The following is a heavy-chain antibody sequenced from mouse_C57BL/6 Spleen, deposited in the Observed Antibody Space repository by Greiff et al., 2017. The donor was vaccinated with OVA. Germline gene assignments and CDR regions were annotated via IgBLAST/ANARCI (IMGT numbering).Heavy chain of an antibody. CDR3: AREETGTLDY. CDR1: GYSITSGYY. D-gene: IGHD4-1*01. CDR2: ISYDGSN. Sequence: ESGPGLVKPSQSLSLTCSVTGYSITSGYYWNWIRQFPGNKLEWMGYISYDGSNNYNPSLKNRISITRDTSKNQFFLKLNSVTTEDTATYYCAREETGTLDYWGQGTTLTVSS. V-gene: IGHV3-6*01. J-gene: IGHJ2*01.